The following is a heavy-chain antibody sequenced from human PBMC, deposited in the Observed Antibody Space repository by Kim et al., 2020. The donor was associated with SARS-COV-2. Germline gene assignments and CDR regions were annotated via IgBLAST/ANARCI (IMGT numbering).Heavy chain of an antibody. D-gene: IGHD6-13*01. J-gene: IGHJ4*02. CDR3: ARDSWDSSSWVYFDY. V-gene: IGHV3-30-3*01. CDR1: GFTFSSYA. Sequence: GGSMRLSCAASGFTFSSYAMHWVRQAPGKGLEWVAVISYDGSNKYYADSVKGRFTISRDNSKNTLYLQMNSLRAEDTAVYYCARDSWDSSSWVYFDYWGQGTLVTVSS. CDR2: ISYDGSNK.